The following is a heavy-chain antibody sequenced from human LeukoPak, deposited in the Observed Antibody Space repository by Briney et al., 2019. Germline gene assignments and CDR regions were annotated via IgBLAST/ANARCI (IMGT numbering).Heavy chain of an antibody. Sequence: PSETLSLTCAVYGGSFSGYYWSWIRQPPGKGLEWIGEINHSGSTSYNPSLKSRVTISVDTSKNQFSLKLSSVTAADTAVYYCARGRYSSSWCDYWGQGTLVTVSS. D-gene: IGHD6-13*01. CDR3: ARGRYSSSWCDY. CDR2: INHSGST. J-gene: IGHJ4*02. V-gene: IGHV4-34*01. CDR1: GGSFSGYY.